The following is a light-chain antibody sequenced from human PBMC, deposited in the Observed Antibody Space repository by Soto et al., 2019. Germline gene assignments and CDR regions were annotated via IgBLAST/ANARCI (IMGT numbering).Light chain of an antibody. J-gene: IGLJ1*01. CDR2: SAS. V-gene: IGLV7-43*01. CDR3: SSYRSSSPPSYV. CDR1: TGAVTSTYY. Sequence: QAVVTQEPSLTVSPGGTVTLTCASSTGAVTSTYYPSWFQQKPGQAPRALIHSASNKHSWTPARFSGSLLGGKAALTLSDVRPEDEAEYYCSSYRSSSPPSYVFGTGTKLTVL.